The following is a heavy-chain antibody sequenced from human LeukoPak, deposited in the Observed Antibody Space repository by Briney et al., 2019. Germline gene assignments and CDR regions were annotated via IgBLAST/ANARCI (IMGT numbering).Heavy chain of an antibody. CDR1: GFTFSSYS. D-gene: IGHD6-13*01. J-gene: IGHJ6*02. CDR2: ISSSSSYI. CDR3: AKAASSSWPSYYYGMDV. Sequence: GGSLRLSCAASGFTFSSYSMNWVRQAPGKGLEWVSSISSSSSYIYYADSVKGRFTISKDNSKNTVYLQMSSLRVDDTAVYYCAKAASSSWPSYYYGMDVWGQGTTVTVSS. V-gene: IGHV3-21*04.